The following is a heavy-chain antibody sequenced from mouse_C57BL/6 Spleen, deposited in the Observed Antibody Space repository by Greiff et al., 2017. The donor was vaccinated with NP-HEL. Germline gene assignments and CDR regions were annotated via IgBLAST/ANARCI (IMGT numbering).Heavy chain of an antibody. J-gene: IGHJ3*01. Sequence: VHLVESGPGLVQPSQSLSITCTVSGFSLTSYGVHWVRQSPGKGLEWLGVIWSGGSTDYNAAFISRLSISKDNSKSQVFFKMNSLQADDTAIYYCARNGDDYDGGFAYWGQGTLVTVSA. V-gene: IGHV2-2*01. CDR1: GFSLTSYG. D-gene: IGHD2-4*01. CDR3: ARNGDDYDGGFAY. CDR2: IWSGGST.